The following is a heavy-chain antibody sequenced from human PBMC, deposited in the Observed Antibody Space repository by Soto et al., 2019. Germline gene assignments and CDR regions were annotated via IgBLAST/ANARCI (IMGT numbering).Heavy chain of an antibody. Sequence: GGSLRLSCAASGFTFDGYAMHWVRQVPGKGLEWVSGINWNSGSRGYADSVKGRFAISRDNAKNSLHLQMNSLRAEDTAFYYCVKDESINWYSGHFRHWGPGTLVTVSS. CDR2: INWNSGSR. D-gene: IGHD6-13*01. V-gene: IGHV3-9*01. CDR1: GFTFDGYA. CDR3: VKDESINWYSGHFRH. J-gene: IGHJ1*01.